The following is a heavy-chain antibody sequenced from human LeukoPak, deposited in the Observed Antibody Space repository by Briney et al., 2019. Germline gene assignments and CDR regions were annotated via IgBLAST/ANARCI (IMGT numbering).Heavy chain of an antibody. CDR3: ARDTCDGVTCYNWFDP. Sequence: AASVKVSCKASGYSFNDYYIHWARQAPGQGLEWMGWINPNRGGTSYAQKFQDRVTMTRDTSITTAYMELSSLRSDDTAMYYCARDTCDGVTCYNWFDPWGQGTLVTVSS. CDR1: GYSFNDYY. D-gene: IGHD4-17*01. V-gene: IGHV1-2*02. CDR2: INPNRGGT. J-gene: IGHJ5*02.